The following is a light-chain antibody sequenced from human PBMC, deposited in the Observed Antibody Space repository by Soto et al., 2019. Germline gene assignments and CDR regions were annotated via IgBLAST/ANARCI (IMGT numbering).Light chain of an antibody. CDR2: DAS. V-gene: IGKV1-5*01. J-gene: IGKJ5*01. CDR1: PSLNND. CDR3: QHYHRYSRT. Sequence: DIQMTKSPSTLAASVGDRVTITCRASPSLNNDLAWYQQKPGKAPNLLIYDASTLERGVPSRFSYTGSGKEYTLASNSLQPDAFATYYCQHYHRYSRTFGQGTRLEI.